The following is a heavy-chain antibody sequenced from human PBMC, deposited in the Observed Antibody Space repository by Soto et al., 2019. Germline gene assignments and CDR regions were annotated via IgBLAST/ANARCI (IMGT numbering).Heavy chain of an antibody. CDR1: GGSFSGYY. CDR2: INHSGST. Sequence: QVQLQQWGAGLLKPSETLSLTCAVYGGSFSGYYWSWIRQPPGKGLEWIGEINHSGSTNYNPSLKSRVTISVDTAKNQFSLKLSSVTAADMAVYYCARGLNPGIAVAEDYWFQGTQVTVSS. CDR3: ARGLNPGIAVAEDY. J-gene: IGHJ4*02. V-gene: IGHV4-34*01. D-gene: IGHD6-19*01.